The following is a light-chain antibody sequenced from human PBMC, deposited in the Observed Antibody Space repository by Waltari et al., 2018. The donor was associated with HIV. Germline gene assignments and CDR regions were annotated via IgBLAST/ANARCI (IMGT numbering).Light chain of an antibody. CDR3: QQFYTTTWS. CDR1: QSLLYSSNNKNY. Sequence: DIVVTQPPDSLAVSLGGRAAMNCKSTQSLLYSSNNKNYLAWYQKKPAQPPKLLIYWPSPRASGVPARFSGSGSGTNFTLTINGLQAEDVAIYYCQQFYTTTWSFGPGTRVEI. V-gene: IGKV4-1*01. J-gene: IGKJ1*01. CDR2: WPS.